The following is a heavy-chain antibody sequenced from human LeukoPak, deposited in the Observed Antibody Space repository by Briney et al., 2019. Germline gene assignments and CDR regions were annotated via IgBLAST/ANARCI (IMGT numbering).Heavy chain of an antibody. CDR3: ARASCYDSSGYYYGRGVCYAFDI. Sequence: SETLSLTCAVYGGSFSGYYWSWIRQPPGKGLEWIGEINHSGSTYYNPSLKSRVTISVDRSKNQFSLKLSSVTAADTAVYYCARASCYDSSGYYYGRGVCYAFDIWGQGTMVTVSS. CDR1: GGSFSGYY. J-gene: IGHJ3*02. CDR2: INHSGST. D-gene: IGHD3-22*01. V-gene: IGHV4-34*01.